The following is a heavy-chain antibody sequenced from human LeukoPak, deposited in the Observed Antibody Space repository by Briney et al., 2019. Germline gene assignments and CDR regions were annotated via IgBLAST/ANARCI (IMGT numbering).Heavy chain of an antibody. D-gene: IGHD4-11*01. CDR3: ARHDYSNPRLDY. CDR2: ISYSGYT. Sequence: SETLSLTCTVSGGXISSYYCSWIRQPPGKGLEWIGYISYSGYTNYNPSLKSRVTISVDTSKNKFSLRLSSVTATDTAVYYCARHDYSNPRLDYWGQGTLVTVSS. CDR1: GGXISSYY. V-gene: IGHV4-59*08. J-gene: IGHJ4*02.